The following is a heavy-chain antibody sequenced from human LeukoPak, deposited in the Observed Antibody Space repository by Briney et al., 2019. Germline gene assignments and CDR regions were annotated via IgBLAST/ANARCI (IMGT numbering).Heavy chain of an antibody. J-gene: IGHJ4*02. V-gene: IGHV3-11*01. CDR1: GFTFSDYY. CDR2: ISSSGSTI. CDR3: ARVLWELLTFDY. D-gene: IGHD1-26*01. Sequence: GGSLRLSCAASGFTFSDYYVSCMREAPGEGVEWVSYISSSGSTIYYADSVKGRFTISRHNAKNSLYLQMNSLRAEDTAVYYCARVLWELLTFDYWGQGTLVTVSS.